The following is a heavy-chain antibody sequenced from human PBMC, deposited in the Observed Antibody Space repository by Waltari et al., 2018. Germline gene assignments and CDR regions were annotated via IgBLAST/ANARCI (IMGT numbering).Heavy chain of an antibody. CDR2: IDPYNDNT. Sequence: QCLLVQFRAEVNKPGPSVKLTCTASGYSFTNYGIGWLRQAPGQGLEWMAYIDPYNDNTNYAQKFQCRVTMTTDIPTDTAYMELRDLDSDDTAVYYCARDRRKIVVAHHYFDYWGQGTLITVSS. D-gene: IGHD3-22*01. J-gene: IGHJ4*02. CDR3: ARDRRKIVVAHHYFDY. CDR1: GYSFTNYG. V-gene: IGHV1-18*01.